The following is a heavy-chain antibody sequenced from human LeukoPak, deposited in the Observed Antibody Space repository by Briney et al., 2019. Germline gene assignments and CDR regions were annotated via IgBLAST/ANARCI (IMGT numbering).Heavy chain of an antibody. CDR3: ARSRSSYIGAFDI. Sequence: PGGSLRLSCAASGFTFSSYSMNWVRQAPGKGLEWVSYISSSSSIIYYADSVKGRFTISRDNAKNSLYLQMNSLRDEDTAVYYCARSRSSYIGAFDIWGQGTMVTVSS. J-gene: IGHJ3*02. V-gene: IGHV3-48*02. D-gene: IGHD1-14*01. CDR2: ISSSSSII. CDR1: GFTFSSYS.